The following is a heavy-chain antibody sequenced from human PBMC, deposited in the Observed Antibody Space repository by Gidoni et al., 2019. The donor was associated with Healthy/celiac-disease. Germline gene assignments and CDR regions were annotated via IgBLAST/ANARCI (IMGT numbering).Heavy chain of an antibody. CDR2: INHRGST. V-gene: IGHV4-34*01. D-gene: IGHD2-15*01. J-gene: IGHJ6*02. CDR3: ARWCYDSYYYYGMDV. CDR1: VGSFSGYY. Sequence: QVQLQQWGAGLLKPSETLSLNCAVYVGSFSGYYWSWIRQPPGKGLEWIVEINHRGSTNYNPSLKRRVTIAVDTSKNQFSLKRSSLTAADTAVYYCARWCYDSYYYYGMDVWGQGTTVTVSS.